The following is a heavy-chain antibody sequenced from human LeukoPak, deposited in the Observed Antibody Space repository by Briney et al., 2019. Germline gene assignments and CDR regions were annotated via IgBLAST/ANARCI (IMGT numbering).Heavy chain of an antibody. J-gene: IGHJ5*02. Sequence: SETLSLTCTVSGGSISSYYWSWIRQPAGKGLEWIGRIYTSGSTNYNPSLKSRVTISVDTSKNQFSLKLSSVTAADTAVYYCARFGAAIDWFDPWGQGTLVTVSS. CDR2: IYTSGST. CDR3: ARFGAAIDWFDP. V-gene: IGHV4-4*07. CDR1: GGSISSYY. D-gene: IGHD6-25*01.